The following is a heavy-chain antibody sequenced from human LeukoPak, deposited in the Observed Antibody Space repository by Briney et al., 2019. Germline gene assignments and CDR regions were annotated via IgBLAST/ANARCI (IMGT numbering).Heavy chain of an antibody. CDR2: ISSTSSYI. J-gene: IGHJ4*02. Sequence: GGSLRLSCAASGFTFSTYSMNWVRQAPGKGLEWVSFISSTSSYIYYADSVKGRFTISRDNAKYSLYLQMNSLRAEDTAVYYCAREGVGGSGSPEDHWGQGTLVTVSS. CDR1: GFTFSTYS. D-gene: IGHD3-10*01. V-gene: IGHV3-21*01. CDR3: AREGVGGSGSPEDH.